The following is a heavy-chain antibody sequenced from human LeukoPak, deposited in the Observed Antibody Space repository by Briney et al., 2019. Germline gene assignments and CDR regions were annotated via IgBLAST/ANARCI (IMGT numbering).Heavy chain of an antibody. D-gene: IGHD3-9*01. CDR1: GSTFSSYA. V-gene: IGHV3-23*01. CDR2: ISGSGGST. CDR3: AKDRAFLLTGTHAFDI. Sequence: GGSLRLSCAASGSTFSSYAMSWVRQAPGKGLEWVSAISGSGGSTYYADSVKGRFTISRDNSKNTLYLQMNSLRAEDTAVYYCAKDRAFLLTGTHAFDIWGQGTMVTVSS. J-gene: IGHJ3*02.